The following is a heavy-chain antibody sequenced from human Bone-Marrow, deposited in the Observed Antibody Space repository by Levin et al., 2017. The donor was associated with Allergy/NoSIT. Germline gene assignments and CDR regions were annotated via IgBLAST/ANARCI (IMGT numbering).Heavy chain of an antibody. CDR2: INPNSGGT. Sequence: ASVKASCKASGYTFTGYYMHWVRQAPGQGLEWMGRINPNSGGTNYAQKFQGRVTMTRDTSISTAYMELSRLRSDDTAVYYCAREKDIAVAGSRVNYYYYYGMDVWGQGTTVTVSS. J-gene: IGHJ6*02. D-gene: IGHD6-19*01. V-gene: IGHV1-2*06. CDR3: AREKDIAVAGSRVNYYYYYGMDV. CDR1: GYTFTGYY.